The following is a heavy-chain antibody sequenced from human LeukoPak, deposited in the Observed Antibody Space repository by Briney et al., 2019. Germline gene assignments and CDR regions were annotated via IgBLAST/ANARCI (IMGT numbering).Heavy chain of an antibody. V-gene: IGHV3-9*01. D-gene: IGHD6-19*01. CDR2: ISWNSGSI. J-gene: IGHJ5*01. CDR1: GFTFDDYA. CDR3: ARVAVAGPTGWFDS. Sequence: PGRSLRLSCAASGFTFDDYAMHWVRQAPGKGLEWVSGISWNSGSIGYADSVKGRFTISRDNVDNVVHLQMSSLTNEDTAVYYCARVAVAGPTGWFDSWGQGTLVTVSS.